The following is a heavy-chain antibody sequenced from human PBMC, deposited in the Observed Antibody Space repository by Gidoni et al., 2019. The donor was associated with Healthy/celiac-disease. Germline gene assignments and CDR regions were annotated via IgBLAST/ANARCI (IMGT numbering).Heavy chain of an antibody. CDR3: ARDRGLLWFGSYDY. Sequence: EVQLVESRGGLVKPGGCLRLSCAASGFTFRSYSMNWFRQAPGKGLEWFSSISSSSSYIYYADSVKGRFTISRDNAKNSLYLQMNSLRAEDTAVYYCARDRGLLWFGSYDYWGQGTLVTVSS. D-gene: IGHD3-10*01. J-gene: IGHJ4*02. CDR2: ISSSSSYI. V-gene: IGHV3-21*01. CDR1: GFTFRSYS.